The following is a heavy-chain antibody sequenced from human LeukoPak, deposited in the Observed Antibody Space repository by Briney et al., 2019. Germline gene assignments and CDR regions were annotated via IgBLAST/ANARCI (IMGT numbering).Heavy chain of an antibody. CDR3: ARHSSGYGWFDP. Sequence: ASVKVSCKASGGTFSSYAISWVRQAPGQGLEWMGGIIPIFGTANYAQKFQGRVTITADESTSTAYMELSSLRSEDTAVYYCARHSSGYGWFDPWGRGTLVTVSS. D-gene: IGHD6-19*01. CDR1: GGTFSSYA. CDR2: IIPIFGTA. J-gene: IGHJ5*02. V-gene: IGHV1-69*01.